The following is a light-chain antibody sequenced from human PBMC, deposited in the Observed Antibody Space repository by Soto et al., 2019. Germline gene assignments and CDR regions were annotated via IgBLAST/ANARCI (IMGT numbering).Light chain of an antibody. CDR3: MQSLQTPPWT. V-gene: IGKV2-28*01. J-gene: IGKJ1*01. CDR2: LGS. Sequence: DIVMTQSPLSLPVTPXXPASIXXXXSXSLLHSNGYNYLDWYLQKPGQSPQLLIYLGSNRSSGVPDRFSGSGSGTEFTLKISKVEAEDVGVYYCMQSLQTPPWTFGPGTKVDIK. CDR1: XSLLHSNGYNY.